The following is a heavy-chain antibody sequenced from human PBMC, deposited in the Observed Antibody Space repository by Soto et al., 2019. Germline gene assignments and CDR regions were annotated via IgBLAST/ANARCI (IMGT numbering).Heavy chain of an antibody. CDR1: GGSISSGGYY. J-gene: IGHJ6*02. CDR3: AGCGQQLEPYYYYYGMDV. D-gene: IGHD6-13*01. Sequence: PSETLSLTCTVSGGSISSGGYYWSWIRQHPGKGLEWIGYIYYSGSTYYNPSLKSRVTISVDTSKNQFSLKLSSVTAADTAVYYCAGCGQQLEPYYYYYGMDVWGQGTTVTVSS. V-gene: IGHV4-31*03. CDR2: IYYSGST.